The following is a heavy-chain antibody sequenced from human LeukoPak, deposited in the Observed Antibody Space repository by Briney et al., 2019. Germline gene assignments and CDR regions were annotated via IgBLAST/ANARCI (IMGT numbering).Heavy chain of an antibody. CDR2: INTNSGGT. CDR3: ARESTVTTFSLYYYYMDV. D-gene: IGHD4-11*01. V-gene: IGHV1-2*06. Sequence: ASVKVSRKAAGYTFTGYYMHWVRQGHGQGKEWMGRINTNSGGTNYAQKFQGRVTMTRDTSISTAYMELSRLRSDDTAVYYCARESTVTTFSLYYYYMDVWGKGTTVTVSS. CDR1: GYTFTGYY. J-gene: IGHJ6*03.